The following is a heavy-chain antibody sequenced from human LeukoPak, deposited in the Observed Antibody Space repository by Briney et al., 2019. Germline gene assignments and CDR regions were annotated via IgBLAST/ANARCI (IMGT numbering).Heavy chain of an antibody. Sequence: SETLSLTCIVSDGSITSSRHYWAWIRQPPGKGLEWLGNIYHTGSAYYSPSLRSRLTISVGTSKNQFSLQLSSVTASDTAVYYCARQFSGSSQIDHWGQGPLVTVSS. CDR2: IYHTGSA. CDR1: DGSITSSRHY. CDR3: ARQFSGSSQIDH. J-gene: IGHJ4*02. V-gene: IGHV4-39*01. D-gene: IGHD6-13*01.